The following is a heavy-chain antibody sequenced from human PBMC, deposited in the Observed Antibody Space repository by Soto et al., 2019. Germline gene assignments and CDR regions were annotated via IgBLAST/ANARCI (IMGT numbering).Heavy chain of an antibody. J-gene: IGHJ4*01. Sequence: QVQLQESGPGLVKPSETVSLTCTVSGGSISSYYWSWIRQPPGKGLEWIGYIHYSGSTKYNPSLQSRVTISVDTSKNQFSLKLSSVTAADTAVYYCARRLVRGVIDYWGHGTLVTVSS. CDR3: ARRLVRGVIDY. V-gene: IGHV4-59*08. D-gene: IGHD3-10*01. CDR2: IHYSGST. CDR1: GGSISSYY.